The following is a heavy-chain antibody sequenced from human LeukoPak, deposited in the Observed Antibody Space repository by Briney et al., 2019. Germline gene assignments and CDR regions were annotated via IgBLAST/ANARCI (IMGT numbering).Heavy chain of an antibody. V-gene: IGHV3-30*02. Sequence: PGGSLRLSCAASGFIFSSYGMHWVRQAPGKGLEWVAFIRYDGSNTYYADSVKGRFTISRDNSKNTLYLQMNSLRAEDTAVYYCAKIYSGSYYYMDVWGKGTTVTISS. CDR1: GFIFSSYG. D-gene: IGHD1-26*01. J-gene: IGHJ6*03. CDR2: IRYDGSNT. CDR3: AKIYSGSYYYMDV.